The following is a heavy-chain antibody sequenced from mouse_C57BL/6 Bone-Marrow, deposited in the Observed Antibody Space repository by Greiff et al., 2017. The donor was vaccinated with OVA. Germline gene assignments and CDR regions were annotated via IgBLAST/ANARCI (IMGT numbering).Heavy chain of an antibody. CDR2: IYPRDGST. CDR1: GYTFTDHT. V-gene: IGHV1-78*01. J-gene: IGHJ3*01. Sequence: VKLMESDAELVKPGASVKISCKVSGYTFTDHTIHWMKQRPEQGLEWIGYIYPRDGSTKYNEKFKGKATLTADKSSSTAYMQLNSLTSEDSAVYFCARPAQATAWFAYWGQGTLVTVSA. CDR3: ARPAQATAWFAY. D-gene: IGHD3-2*02.